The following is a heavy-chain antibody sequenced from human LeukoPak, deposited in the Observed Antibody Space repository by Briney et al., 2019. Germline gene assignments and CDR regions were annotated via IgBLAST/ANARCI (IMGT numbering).Heavy chain of an antibody. CDR1: GFSVSSYY. CDR2: FYNGGST. CDR3: ARGVVATAPCWYFDV. J-gene: IGHJ2*01. D-gene: IGHD2-15*01. Sequence: GGSLRLSCAASGFSVSSYYMTWVRQAPGKALECVSVFYNGGSTNSADSVKGRFTISRDNSKKTPYLQMNSLRAEDTAVYYCARGVVATAPCWYFDVWGRGTLLIVSS. V-gene: IGHV3-53*01.